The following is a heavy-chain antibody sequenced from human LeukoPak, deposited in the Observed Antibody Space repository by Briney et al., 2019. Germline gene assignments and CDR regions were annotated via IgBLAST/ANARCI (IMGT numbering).Heavy chain of an antibody. CDR1: GGSFSGYY. D-gene: IGHD5-18*01. V-gene: IGHV4-34*01. CDR2: INHSGST. CDR3: ARGRIQLWPHKYYFDY. Sequence: SETLSLTCAVYGGSFSGYYWSWIRQPPGKGLEWIGEINHSGSTNYNPSLKSRVTISVDTSKNQFSLKLSSVTAADTAVYYCARGRIQLWPHKYYFDYWGQGTLVTVSS. J-gene: IGHJ4*02.